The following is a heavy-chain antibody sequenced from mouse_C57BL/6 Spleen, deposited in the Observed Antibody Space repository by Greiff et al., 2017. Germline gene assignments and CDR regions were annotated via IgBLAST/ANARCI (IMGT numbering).Heavy chain of an antibody. D-gene: IGHD4-1*01. CDR3: ARSPSWDGDGVDY. J-gene: IGHJ4*01. V-gene: IGHV1-7*01. Sequence: QVQLQQSGAELAKPGASVKLSCKASGYTFTSYWMHWVKQSPGQGLEWIGYINPSSGYTKYNQKFKDKATLTADKSSSTAYMQLSSLTYEDSAVYYYARSPSWDGDGVDYWGQGTSLTVSS. CDR2: INPSSGYT. CDR1: GYTFTSYW.